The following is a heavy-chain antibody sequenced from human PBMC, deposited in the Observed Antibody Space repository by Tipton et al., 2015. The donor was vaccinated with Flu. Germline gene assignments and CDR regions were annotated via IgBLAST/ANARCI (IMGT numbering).Heavy chain of an antibody. J-gene: IGHJ2*01. CDR2: IYYSGST. CDR3: ARVSSSSSWSQDWYFDL. CDR1: GGSISGYY. Sequence: TLSLTCTVSGGSISGYYWSWIRQPPGKGLEWIGYIYYSGSTNYNPPLKSRVTISVDTSKNQFSLKLSSVTAADTAVYYCARVSSSSSWSQDWYFDLWGRGALVTVSS. V-gene: IGHV4-59*01. D-gene: IGHD6-13*01.